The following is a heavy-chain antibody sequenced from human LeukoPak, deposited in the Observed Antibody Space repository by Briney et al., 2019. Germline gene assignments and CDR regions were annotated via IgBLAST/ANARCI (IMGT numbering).Heavy chain of an antibody. CDR1: GGSFSGYY. V-gene: IGHV4-34*01. Sequence: SETLSLTCAVYGGSFSGYYWSWIRQPPGKGLEWIGEINHSGSTNYNPSLKSRVTISVDTSKNQFSLKLSSVTAADTAGDFCGGGRGGGRGVYYMDVWGKGTTVTVSS. J-gene: IGHJ6*03. CDR3: GGGRGGGRGVYYMDV. CDR2: INHSGST. D-gene: IGHD3-10*01.